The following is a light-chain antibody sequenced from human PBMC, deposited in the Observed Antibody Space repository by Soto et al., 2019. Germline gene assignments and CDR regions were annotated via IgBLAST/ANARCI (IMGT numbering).Light chain of an antibody. Sequence: EIVMTQSPATLSVSPGERATLSCRASQSVSTNLAWYQQKPGQSPRLLIYGTSTRATDIPARFSGSGSGTEFTLTISSLQSEDSAVYYCHQYKFWPTFGQGTKVDIK. V-gene: IGKV3-15*01. CDR3: HQYKFWPT. J-gene: IGKJ1*01. CDR2: GTS. CDR1: QSVSTN.